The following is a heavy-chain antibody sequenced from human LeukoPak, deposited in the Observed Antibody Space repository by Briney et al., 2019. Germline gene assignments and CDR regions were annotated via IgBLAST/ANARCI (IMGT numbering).Heavy chain of an antibody. Sequence: GGSLRLSCEASGFTFRSYGIHWVRQAPGKGLEWVSFIRFDGTSQYYGDSVKGRFNISKDNSKNTVYLQMNSLRAEDTAVYYCAKDEVGGYSYGEREYYYYYYMDVWGKGTTVTVSS. CDR2: IRFDGTSQ. J-gene: IGHJ6*03. D-gene: IGHD5-18*01. CDR3: AKDEVGGYSYGEREYYYYYYMDV. V-gene: IGHV3-30*02. CDR1: GFTFRSYG.